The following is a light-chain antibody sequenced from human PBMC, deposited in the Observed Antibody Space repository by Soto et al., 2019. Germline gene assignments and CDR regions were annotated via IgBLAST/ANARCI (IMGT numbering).Light chain of an antibody. Sequence: QSVLTQSPSASGTPGQRVTISCSGSAPTIGRNYVYWYQQLPGTAPKLLIYRNSQRPSGVPDRFSGSKPGTSASLAISGLRSEDEADYYCAAWDDNLSGFYVFGDGTKVTVL. J-gene: IGLJ1*01. V-gene: IGLV1-47*01. CDR3: AAWDDNLSGFYV. CDR2: RNS. CDR1: APTIGRNY.